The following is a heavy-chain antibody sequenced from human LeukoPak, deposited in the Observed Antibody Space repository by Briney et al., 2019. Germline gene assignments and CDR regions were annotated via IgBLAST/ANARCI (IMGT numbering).Heavy chain of an antibody. CDR3: ARACSGGICYSDNWLDP. CDR1: GYTLTGYY. Sequence: ASVKVSCKASGYTLTGYYMHWVRQAPGHGLEWMGEVNPNRVDTNYAQKFQGRDTLSRHTSITTAYMELSSLKSDDTAVYYCARACSGGICYSDNWLDPWGQGTQVTVSS. CDR2: VNPNRVDT. V-gene: IGHV1-2*02. D-gene: IGHD2-15*01. J-gene: IGHJ5*02.